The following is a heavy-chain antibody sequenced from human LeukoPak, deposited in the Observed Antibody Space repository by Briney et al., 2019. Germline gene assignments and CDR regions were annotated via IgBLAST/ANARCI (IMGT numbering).Heavy chain of an antibody. CDR1: GFTFSRCR. V-gene: IGHV3-7*01. D-gene: IGHD3-16*01. CDR3: ATERAGERPRPLLNYYYMDV. J-gene: IGHJ6*03. CDR2: IKQDGSEK. Sequence: PGGSLRLSCAASGFTFSRCRMSWVRQAPGKGLEWVANIKQDGSEKHYVDSVKGRFTISRDNAKNSLYLQMNSLRAEDTAVYYCATERAGERPRPLLNYYYMDVWGKGTTVTISS.